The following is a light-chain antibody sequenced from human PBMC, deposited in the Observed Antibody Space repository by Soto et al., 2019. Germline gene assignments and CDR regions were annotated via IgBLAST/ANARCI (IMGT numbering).Light chain of an antibody. V-gene: IGLV2-14*03. CDR1: SSDVGDFNY. Sequence: QSVLTQPASVSGSPGRSVTISCTGTSSDVGDFNYVSWNQHLPGRAPKLIIYDVTNRPSGISYRFSASKSGRTASLTISGLQAEDEAYYYCSSYSSSTTHVVFGGGTKVTVL. J-gene: IGLJ2*01. CDR3: SSYSSSTTHVV. CDR2: DVT.